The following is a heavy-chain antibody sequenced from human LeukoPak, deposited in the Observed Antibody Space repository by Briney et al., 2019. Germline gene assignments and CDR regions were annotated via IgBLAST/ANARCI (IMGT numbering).Heavy chain of an antibody. V-gene: IGHV1-2*02. J-gene: IGHJ4*02. CDR2: INPNSGGT. CDR1: GYTFTGYY. Sequence: ASVKVSCKASGYTFTGYYMHWVRQAPGQGLEWMGWINPNSGGTNYAQKFQGRVTMTTDTSTSTAYMELRSLRSDDTAVYYCARAGPGLRKSEYVDYWGQGTLVTVSS. D-gene: IGHD5-12*01. CDR3: ARAGPGLRKSEYVDY.